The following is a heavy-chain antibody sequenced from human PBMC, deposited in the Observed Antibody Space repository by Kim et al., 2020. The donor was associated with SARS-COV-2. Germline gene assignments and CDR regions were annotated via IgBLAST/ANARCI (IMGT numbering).Heavy chain of an antibody. J-gene: IGHJ3*02. CDR3: AKDESYGDDIAFDI. Sequence: ADSVKGRFTISRDNSKNTLYLQMNSLRAEDTAVYYCAKDESYGDDIAFDIWGQGTMVTVSS. D-gene: IGHD4-17*01. V-gene: IGHV3-23*01.